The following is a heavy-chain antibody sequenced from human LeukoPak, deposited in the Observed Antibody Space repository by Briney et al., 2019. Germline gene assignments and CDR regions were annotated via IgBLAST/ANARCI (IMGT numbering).Heavy chain of an antibody. CDR2: VFYTGST. Sequence: SETLSPTCSFPGDSITYYFWSWVRQPPGKGLEWIGYVFYTGSTNYNPSLMGRVTISLDTSKNQFSLRLTSVTAADTAVYYCATGRVYYASEFWGQGAPVTVSS. CDR3: ATGRVYYASEF. D-gene: IGHD3-10*01. J-gene: IGHJ1*01. V-gene: IGHV4-59*03. CDR1: GDSITYYF.